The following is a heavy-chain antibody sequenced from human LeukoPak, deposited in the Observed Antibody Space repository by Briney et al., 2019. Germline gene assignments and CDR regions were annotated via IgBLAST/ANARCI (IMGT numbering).Heavy chain of an antibody. CDR3: ARRGIISGWYWAYYFDY. D-gene: IGHD6-19*01. J-gene: IGHJ4*02. CDR1: GFTLSSYW. CDR2: IKQDGSEK. V-gene: IGHV3-7*01. Sequence: GGSLRLSCAASGFTLSSYWMSWVRQAPGKGLEWVANIKQDGSEKYYVDSVKGRFTISRDNAKNSLYLQMNSLRAEDTAVYYCARRGIISGWYWAYYFDYWGQGTLVTVSS.